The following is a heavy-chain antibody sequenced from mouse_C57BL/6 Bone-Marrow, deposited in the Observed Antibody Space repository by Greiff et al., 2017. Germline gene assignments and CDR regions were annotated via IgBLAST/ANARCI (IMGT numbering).Heavy chain of an antibody. CDR2: INPNNGGT. J-gene: IGHJ2*01. Sequence: EVQLQQSGPELVKPGASVKISCKASGYTFTDYYMNWVKQSHGKSLEWIGDINPNNGGTSYNQKFKGKATLTVDKSSSTAYMELRSLTSEDSAVYYCARWGLYFDYWGQGTTLTVSS. CDR3: ARWGLYFDY. V-gene: IGHV1-26*01. CDR1: GYTFTDYY.